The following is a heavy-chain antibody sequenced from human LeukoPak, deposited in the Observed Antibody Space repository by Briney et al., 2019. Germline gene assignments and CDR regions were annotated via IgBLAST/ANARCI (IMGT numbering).Heavy chain of an antibody. Sequence: GSLRLSCAASGFTVSNSYMGWVRQAPGKGLEWVSGISGSGGSTHYADSVKGRFTTSRDNPKNTLYLQLNSLRAEDTAVYFCAKRGVVIRVILVGFHKEAYYFDSWGQGALVTVSS. V-gene: IGHV3-23*01. D-gene: IGHD3-10*01. CDR2: ISGSGGST. CDR3: AKRGVVIRVILVGFHKEAYYFDS. CDR1: GFTVSNSY. J-gene: IGHJ4*02.